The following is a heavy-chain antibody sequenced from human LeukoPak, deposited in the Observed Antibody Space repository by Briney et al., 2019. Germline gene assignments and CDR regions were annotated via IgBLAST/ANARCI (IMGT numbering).Heavy chain of an antibody. V-gene: IGHV3-23*01. D-gene: IGHD2/OR15-2a*01. CDR1: GFTLSSYE. J-gene: IGHJ4*02. CDR3: TRKGSQWDFLVDY. Sequence: GGSLRLSCAASGFTLSSYEMNWVRQAPGKGLEWVSAISGSGGSTYYADSVKGRFTISRDNSKNTLYLQMDSLTAEDTAVYYCTRKGSQWDFLVDYWGQGTRVAVSP. CDR2: ISGSGGST.